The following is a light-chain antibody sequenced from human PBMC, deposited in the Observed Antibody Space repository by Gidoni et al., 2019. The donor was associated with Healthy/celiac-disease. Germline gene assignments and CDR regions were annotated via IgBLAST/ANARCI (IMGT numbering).Light chain of an antibody. CDR3: QQRSNWPPT. J-gene: IGKJ1*01. V-gene: IGKV3-11*01. CDR1: QSVSSY. CDR2: DAS. Sequence: EIVLTQSPATLSLSPGDRATLSCRASQSVSSYLAWYQQKPGQAPRLLIYDASNRATGIPARFSGSGSGTDFTLTISSLEPEDFAVYYCQQRSNWPPTFGQXTKVEIK.